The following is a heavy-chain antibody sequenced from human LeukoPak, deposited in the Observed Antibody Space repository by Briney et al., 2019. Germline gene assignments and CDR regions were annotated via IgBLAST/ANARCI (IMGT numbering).Heavy chain of an antibody. CDR2: INHSGST. D-gene: IGHD3-16*02. J-gene: IGHJ4*02. CDR1: GGSFSGYY. V-gene: IGHV4-34*01. CDR3: ARQRDVWGSYRYYGY. Sequence: PSETLSLTCAVYGGSFSGYYWSWIRQPPGKGLEWIGEINHSGSTNYNPSLKSRVTISVDTSKNQFSLKLSSVTAADTAVYYCARQRDVWGSYRYYGYWGQGTLVTVSS.